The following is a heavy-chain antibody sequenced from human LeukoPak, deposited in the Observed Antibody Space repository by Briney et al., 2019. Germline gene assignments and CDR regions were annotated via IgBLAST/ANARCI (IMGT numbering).Heavy chain of an antibody. CDR2: INTKTGRT. D-gene: IGHD3-3*01. V-gene: IGHV1-2*02. J-gene: IGHJ5*02. CDR3: ARADFIDAGPYLIAP. CDR1: GYTFTDYY. Sequence: ASVKVSCKTSGYTFTDYYIHGVRQAPGQGLEWMGWINTKTGRTSFARTFQGRVTMTRDPSITTVYMDMAWLTSDDTAIYFCARADFIDAGPYLIAPWGQGTLVTVSS.